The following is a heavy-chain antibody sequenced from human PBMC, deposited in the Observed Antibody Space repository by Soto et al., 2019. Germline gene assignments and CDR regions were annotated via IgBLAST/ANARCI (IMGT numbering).Heavy chain of an antibody. CDR1: GGSFSGYY. CDR2: INHSGST. J-gene: IGHJ3*01. CDR3: ARGLFFLYFYCLLFDAFAF. Sequence: SETLSLTCAVYGGSFSGYYWSWIRQPPGKGLEWIGEINHSGSTNYNPSLKSRVTISVDTSKNQFSLKLSSVTAADTAVYYCARGLFFLYFYCLLFDAFAFWAQGTSVTVSS. V-gene: IGHV4-34*01. D-gene: IGHD3-9*01.